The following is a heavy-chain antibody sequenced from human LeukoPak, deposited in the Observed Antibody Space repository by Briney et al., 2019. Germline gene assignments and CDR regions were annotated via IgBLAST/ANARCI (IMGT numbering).Heavy chain of an antibody. J-gene: IGHJ4*02. Sequence: PSQTLSLTCAVSGGSISSGGYSWSWIRQPPGKGLEWIGYIYHSGSTYYNPSLKSRVTISVDRSKNQFSLKLSSMTAADTAVYYCARAYSSSWYFDYWGQGTLVTVSS. D-gene: IGHD6-13*01. CDR2: IYHSGST. CDR1: GGSISSGGYS. V-gene: IGHV4-30-2*01. CDR3: ARAYSSSWYFDY.